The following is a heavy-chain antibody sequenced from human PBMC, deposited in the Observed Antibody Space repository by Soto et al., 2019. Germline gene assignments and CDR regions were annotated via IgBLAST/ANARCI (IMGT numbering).Heavy chain of an antibody. D-gene: IGHD2-21*02. J-gene: IGHJ4*02. CDR3: TTWLTAHFDY. Sequence: EVHLLESEGGLVQPGGSLRLSCAASGFTISSYTLNWVRRAPGKGLEWVATSSDRRTGNTHYSDSVRGRFTLSRDYSRNILFLQMDSLRADDTAPYYCTTWLTAHFDYWGRGTQLTVSS. CDR1: GFTISSYT. CDR2: SSDRRTGNT. V-gene: IGHV3-23*01.